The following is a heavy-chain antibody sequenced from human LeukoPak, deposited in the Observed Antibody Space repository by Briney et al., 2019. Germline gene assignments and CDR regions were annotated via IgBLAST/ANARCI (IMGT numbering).Heavy chain of an antibody. CDR2: ISGSGGST. V-gene: IGHV3-23*01. Sequence: PGGSLRLSCAASGFTFSSYAMSWVRQAPGKGLGWVSAISGSGGSTYYADSVKGRFTISRDNSKNTLYLQMNSLRAEDTAVYYCAKRKTGMIVVVIGNYFDYWGQGTLVTVSS. CDR3: AKRKTGMIVVVIGNYFDY. J-gene: IGHJ4*02. CDR1: GFTFSSYA. D-gene: IGHD3-22*01.